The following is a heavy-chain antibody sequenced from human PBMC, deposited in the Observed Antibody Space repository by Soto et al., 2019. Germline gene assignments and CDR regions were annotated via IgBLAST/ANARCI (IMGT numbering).Heavy chain of an antibody. Sequence: QVQLVQSGAEVKKPGASVKVSCKASRYTFTSYGISWVRQAPGQGLEWMGWISAYNGNTNYAQKLQGRVTMTTDTATSSAYMELRSLRSDDTAVYYCATTTIVPPLEMATTDDAFDIWGQGTMVTVSS. D-gene: IGHD3-10*01. CDR2: ISAYNGNT. CDR3: ATTTIVPPLEMATTDDAFDI. J-gene: IGHJ3*02. V-gene: IGHV1-18*04. CDR1: RYTFTSYG.